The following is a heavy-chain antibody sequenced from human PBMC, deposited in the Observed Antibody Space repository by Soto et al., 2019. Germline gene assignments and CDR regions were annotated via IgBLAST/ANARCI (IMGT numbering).Heavy chain of an antibody. V-gene: IGHV2-5*02. J-gene: IGHJ4*02. CDR1: GFSLSNTEMA. CDR2: IYGDDEK. CDR3: VHICTGDCSFDFDS. D-gene: IGHD2-21*02. Sequence: QITLKESGPTLVIPTQTLTLTCSFSGFSLSNTEMAVGWIRQPPGKALEWLTLIYGDDEKRYNPSLKSRITTTKDTPKNQVVLTMTYMYTVHTGAHYCVHICTGDCSFDFDSWRQGTLVTVSS.